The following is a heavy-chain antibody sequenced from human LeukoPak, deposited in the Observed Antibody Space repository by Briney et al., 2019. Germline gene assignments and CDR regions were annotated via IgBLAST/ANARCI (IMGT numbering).Heavy chain of an antibody. J-gene: IGHJ6*02. CDR1: GGSISSYY. CDR3: ARGEEGDWNECYGMDV. CDR2: IYYSGST. Sequence: PSETLSLTCTVSGGSISSYYWSWIRQPPGKGLEWIGYIYYSGSTNYNPSLKSRATISVDTSKNQFSLKLSSVTAADTAVYYCARGEEGDWNECYGMDVWGQGTTVTVSS. D-gene: IGHD1-1*01. V-gene: IGHV4-59*01.